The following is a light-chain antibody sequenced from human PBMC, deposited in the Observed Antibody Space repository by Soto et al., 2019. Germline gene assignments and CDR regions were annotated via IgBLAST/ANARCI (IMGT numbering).Light chain of an antibody. CDR3: SSYTTRNTRL. J-gene: IGLJ3*02. CDR1: SSDVGGNKY. CDR2: DVS. Sequence: SVLTQPASVSGSPGQSITISCTGSSSDVGGNKYVSWYQQHPGKAPKVMIYDVSNRPSGVSDRFSGSKSGNTASLTISGLQAEDEGDYYCSSYTTRNTRLFGGGTKVTVL. V-gene: IGLV2-14*01.